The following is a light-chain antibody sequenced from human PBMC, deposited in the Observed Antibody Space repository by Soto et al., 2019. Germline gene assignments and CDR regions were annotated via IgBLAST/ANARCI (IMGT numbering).Light chain of an antibody. J-gene: IGKJ5*01. CDR3: QQYENWPSIT. CDR2: GAS. Sequence: EIAMTQSPATLSVSPGERATLSCRASQNIRSKLAWYQQKPGQAPRLLISGASTRATGIPVRFSGSGSGTEFALAISSLQSEDFAVYYCQQYENWPSITFGQGTRLEIK. V-gene: IGKV3-15*01. CDR1: QNIRSK.